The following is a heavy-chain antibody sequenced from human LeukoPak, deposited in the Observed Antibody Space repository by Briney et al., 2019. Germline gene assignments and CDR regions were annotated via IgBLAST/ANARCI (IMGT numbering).Heavy chain of an antibody. CDR1: GGSISSSSYY. CDR2: IYYSGST. J-gene: IGHJ4*02. Sequence: PSETLSLTCTVSGGSISSSSYYWGWIRQPPGKGLEWIGSIYYSGSTYYNPSLKSRVTISVDTSKNQFSLKLSPVTAADTAVYYCARHARFSDFWSGYSHLDYWGQGTLVTVSS. CDR3: ARHARFSDFWSGYSHLDY. D-gene: IGHD3-3*01. V-gene: IGHV4-39*01.